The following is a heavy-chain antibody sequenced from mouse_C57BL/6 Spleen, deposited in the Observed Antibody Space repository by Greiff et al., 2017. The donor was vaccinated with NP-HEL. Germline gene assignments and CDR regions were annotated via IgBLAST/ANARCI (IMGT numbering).Heavy chain of an antibody. CDR2: INPNNGGT. V-gene: IGHV1-26*01. J-gene: IGHJ2*01. CDR3: ASPLTGDY. D-gene: IGHD4-1*01. CDR1: GYTFTDYY. Sequence: VQLQQSGPELVKPGASVKISCKASGYTFTDYYMNWVKQSHGKSLEWIGDINPNNGGTSYNQKFKGKATLTVDKSSSTAYMELRSLTSEDSAVYYCASPLTGDYWGQGTTLTVSS.